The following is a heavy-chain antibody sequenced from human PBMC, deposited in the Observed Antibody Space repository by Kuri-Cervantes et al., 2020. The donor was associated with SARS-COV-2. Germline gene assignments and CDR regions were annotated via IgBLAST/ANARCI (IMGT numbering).Heavy chain of an antibody. D-gene: IGHD4-11*01. CDR1: GFTVSSNY. CDR2: IYSGGST. Sequence: GESLKISCAASGFTVSSNYMSWVRQAPGKGLEWVSVIYSGGSTYYADSVKGRFTISRDNAKNTLYLQMNSLRAEDTAVYYCARGGGDSNYPLPLYYMDVWGKGTTVTVSS. V-gene: IGHV3-66*01. CDR3: ARGGGDSNYPLPLYYMDV. J-gene: IGHJ6*03.